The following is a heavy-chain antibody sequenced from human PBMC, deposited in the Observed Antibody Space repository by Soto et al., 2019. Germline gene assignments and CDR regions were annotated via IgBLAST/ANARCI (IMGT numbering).Heavy chain of an antibody. D-gene: IGHD3-10*01. Sequence: SVKVSCKASGGTFSSYAISWVRQAPGQGLEWMGGIIPIFGTANYAQKFQGRVTITADDATRTVYMEVRDLTSEDTAIYYCARGPFRPSAMDVWGQGTTVTVSS. CDR1: GGTFSSYA. CDR3: ARGPFRPSAMDV. J-gene: IGHJ6*02. CDR2: IIPIFGTA. V-gene: IGHV1-69*13.